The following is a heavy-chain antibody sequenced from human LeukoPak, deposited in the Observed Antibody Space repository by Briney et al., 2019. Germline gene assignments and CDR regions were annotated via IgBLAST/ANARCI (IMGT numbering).Heavy chain of an antibody. CDR2: IYHSGST. Sequence: PSETLSLTRAVSGYSISSGYYWGWIRPPPGKGLEWIGSIYHSGSTYYNPSLKSRVTISVDTSKNQFSLKLSSVTAADTAVYYCAREYGDGTDWFDPWGQGTLVTVSS. D-gene: IGHD4-17*01. CDR3: AREYGDGTDWFDP. J-gene: IGHJ5*02. V-gene: IGHV4-38-2*02. CDR1: GYSISSGYY.